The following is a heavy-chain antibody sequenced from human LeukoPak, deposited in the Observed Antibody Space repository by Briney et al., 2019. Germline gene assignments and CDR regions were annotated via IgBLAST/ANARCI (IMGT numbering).Heavy chain of an antibody. CDR2: ISGDGAST. CDR1: GFTFAIHA. Sequence: GSLRLSCAASGFTFAIHAMTWVRQAPGKGLEWVSGISGDGASTHYAESVKGQFTISKDNSQNTLFLQMNSLRVEDTAIYYCAKDSYVSGRPLHTFDVWGQGTMVTVSS. CDR3: AKDSYVSGRPLHTFDV. V-gene: IGHV3-23*01. D-gene: IGHD3-10*01. J-gene: IGHJ3*01.